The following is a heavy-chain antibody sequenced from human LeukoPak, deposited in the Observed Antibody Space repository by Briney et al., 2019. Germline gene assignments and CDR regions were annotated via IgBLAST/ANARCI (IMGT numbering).Heavy chain of an antibody. J-gene: IGHJ4*02. D-gene: IGHD3-10*01. V-gene: IGHV1-2*02. CDR3: ARGVLWSSRQLFDY. CDR2: INPNSGGT. CDR1: GYTFTSYG. Sequence: GASMKVSCKASGYTFTSYGISWVRQAPGQGLEWMGWINPNSGGTNYAQKFQGRVTMTRDTSISTAYMELSRLRSDDTAVYYCARGVLWSSRQLFDYWGQGTLVTVSS.